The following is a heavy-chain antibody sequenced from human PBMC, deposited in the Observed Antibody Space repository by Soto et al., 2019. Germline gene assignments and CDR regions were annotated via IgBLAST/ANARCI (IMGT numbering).Heavy chain of an antibody. Sequence: GGSLRLSCAASGFAFSGYGMHWVRQAPGKGLEWVAFIWCEGSDALYSDSVKGRFTISRDNSKNTLFLQLNSLRGDDTAVYYCAREGYCSGGGCSGGMDVWGQGPTVTVSS. CDR1: GFAFSGYG. D-gene: IGHD2-15*01. CDR2: IWCEGSDA. J-gene: IGHJ6*02. CDR3: AREGYCSGGGCSGGMDV. V-gene: IGHV3-33*01.